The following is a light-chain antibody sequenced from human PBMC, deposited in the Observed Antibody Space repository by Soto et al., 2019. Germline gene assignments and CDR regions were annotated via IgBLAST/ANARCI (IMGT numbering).Light chain of an antibody. V-gene: IGKV3-11*01. J-gene: IGKJ4*01. CDR3: QQRSNWPLA. CDR2: DAS. Sequence: EIVLTQSPATLSLFAGERATLSCRASQSVSSYLAWYQQKPGQAPRLLIFDASNRATGIPARFSGSGSGTDFTLTISSLEPEDSAVYYCQQRSNWPLAFGGGTKVEIK. CDR1: QSVSSY.